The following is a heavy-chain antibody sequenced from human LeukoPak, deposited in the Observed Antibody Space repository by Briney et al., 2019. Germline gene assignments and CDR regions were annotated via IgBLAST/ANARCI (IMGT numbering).Heavy chain of an antibody. D-gene: IGHD5-18*01. CDR1: GFTFSSYE. CDR2: ISSSAGTT. J-gene: IGHJ4*02. V-gene: IGHV3-48*03. CDR3: ARQQQQLWYD. Sequence: GGSLRLSCAASGFTFSSYEVNWVRQAPGKGLEWVSHISSSAGTTYYADSVKGRFTISRDNAKNSLYLQMNSLRAEDTAVYFCARQQQQLWYDWGQGTLVTVSS.